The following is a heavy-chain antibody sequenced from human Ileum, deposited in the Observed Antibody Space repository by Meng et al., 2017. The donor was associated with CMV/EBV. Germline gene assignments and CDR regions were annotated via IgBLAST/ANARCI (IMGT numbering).Heavy chain of an antibody. V-gene: IGHV4-39*07. CDR3: ARNVGFYSSQIAY. D-gene: IGHD3-3*01. Sequence: PLCDPGPEFEKASETPPLTCTASGGSAARCPYLWGWIRKPTGKGLDWIGSFYYSGTPYYNPSLKSRVNMSIDTSKNRFSLKLSSATAADTAVYYCARNVGFYSSQIAYWGQGALVTVSS. CDR1: GGSAARCPYL. CDR2: FYYSGTP. J-gene: IGHJ4*02.